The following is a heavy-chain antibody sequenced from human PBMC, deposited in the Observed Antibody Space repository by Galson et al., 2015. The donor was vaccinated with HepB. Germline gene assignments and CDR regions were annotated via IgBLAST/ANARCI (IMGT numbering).Heavy chain of an antibody. Sequence: SETLSLTCTVSGGSISSYYWSWIRQPPGKGLEWIGYIYYSGSTNYNPSLKSRVTISVDTSKNQFSLKLSSVTAADTAVYYCARGRLGRGDYYGMDVWGRGTTVTVSS. J-gene: IGHJ6*02. CDR1: GGSISSYY. V-gene: IGHV4-59*01. CDR3: ARGRLGRGDYYGMDV. D-gene: IGHD7-27*01. CDR2: IYYSGST.